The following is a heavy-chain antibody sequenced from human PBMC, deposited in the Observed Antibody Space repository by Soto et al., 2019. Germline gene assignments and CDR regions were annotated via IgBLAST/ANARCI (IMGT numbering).Heavy chain of an antibody. CDR3: ARDGAVAGNINFDY. CDR2: INAGNRNT. V-gene: IGHV1-3*01. J-gene: IGHJ4*02. D-gene: IGHD6-19*01. CDR1: GYTFTSYG. Sequence: ASVKVSCKASGYTFTSYGVHWVRQAPGQRLEWMGWINAGNRNTRYSQKFQGRVTINRTASASTAYMELSRLRSEDTAAHSFARDGAVAGNINFDYWGPGTLVNVS.